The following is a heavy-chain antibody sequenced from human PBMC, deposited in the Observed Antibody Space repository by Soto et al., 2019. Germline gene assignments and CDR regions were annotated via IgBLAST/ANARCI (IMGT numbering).Heavy chain of an antibody. CDR3: ATGGLVTTPRDS. D-gene: IGHD4-4*01. CDR2: INGAGSYT. CDR1: GFTFSSHW. Sequence: DVHLVESGGGLVQPGGSLRLSCAASGFTFSSHWMHLVRQAPGKGLVWVSRINGAGSYTKEADAVKGRFTISSDTAAEALYLKMNGLGHEEPAVYYCATGGLVTTPRDSWGQGTMVSVAS. J-gene: IGHJ5*01. V-gene: IGHV3-74*01.